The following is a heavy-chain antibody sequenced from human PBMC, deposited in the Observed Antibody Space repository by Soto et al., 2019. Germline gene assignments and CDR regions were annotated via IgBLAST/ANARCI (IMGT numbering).Heavy chain of an antibody. CDR2: IYSGGST. J-gene: IGHJ4*02. V-gene: IGHV3-66*01. CDR3: ARDVAGRNFDY. D-gene: IGHD6-19*01. Sequence: EVQLVESGGGLVQPGGSLRLSCAASGFTVSSNYMSWVRQAPGKGLEWVSVIYSGGSTYYADSVKGRFTISRDNSKNTLYLQMNSLRAEDTAVYYCARDVAGRNFDYWGQGTPVTVSS. CDR1: GFTVSSNY.